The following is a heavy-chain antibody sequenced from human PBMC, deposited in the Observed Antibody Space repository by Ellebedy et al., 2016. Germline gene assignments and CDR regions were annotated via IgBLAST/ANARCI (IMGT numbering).Heavy chain of an antibody. Sequence: SETLSLTCTVSGGSISSGDYYWSWIRQPPGKGLEWIGYIYYSGSTYYNPSLKSRVTISVDTSKNQFSLKLSSVTAADTAVYYCARVLSYDILTGYCFDPWGQGTLVTVSS. CDR3: ARVLSYDILTGYCFDP. CDR1: GGSISSGDYY. V-gene: IGHV4-30-4*01. CDR2: IYYSGST. D-gene: IGHD3-9*01. J-gene: IGHJ5*02.